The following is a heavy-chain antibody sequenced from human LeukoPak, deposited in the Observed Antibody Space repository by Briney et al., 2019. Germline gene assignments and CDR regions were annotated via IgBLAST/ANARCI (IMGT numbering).Heavy chain of an antibody. CDR2: INSDGSEI. J-gene: IGHJ4*02. D-gene: IGHD6-13*01. Sequence: GGSLRLSCGASGFTFSTYWMHWVRQTPGKGLVWVSRINSDGSEITYADSVKGRFTMSRDNAKNTLYLQVNSLRAEDTAVYYCGREEISNSWYIDYWGQGTLVTVSS. V-gene: IGHV3-74*01. CDR1: GFTFSTYW. CDR3: GREEISNSWYIDY.